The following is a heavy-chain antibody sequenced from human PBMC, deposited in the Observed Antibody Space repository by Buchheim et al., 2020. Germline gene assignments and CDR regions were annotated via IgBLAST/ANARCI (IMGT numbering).Heavy chain of an antibody. CDR1: GFTFSTYN. CDR3: ARIHDYYYGMDV. Sequence: EVQLVESGGGLVQPGGSLRLSCAASGFTFSTYNMNWVRQAPGKGLEWVSYITTSSSTIYYADSVKGPFTISRDNAKNSLYLQMNSLRAEDTAVYYCARIHDYYYGMDVWGQGTT. CDR2: ITTSSSTI. J-gene: IGHJ6*02. V-gene: IGHV3-48*01.